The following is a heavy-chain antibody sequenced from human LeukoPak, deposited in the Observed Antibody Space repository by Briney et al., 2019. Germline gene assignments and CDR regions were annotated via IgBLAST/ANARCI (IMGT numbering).Heavy chain of an antibody. CDR1: GFTYSSYW. V-gene: IGHV3-7*03. J-gene: IGHJ4*02. Sequence: PGGSLRLSCVASGFTYSSYWMSWVRQAPGKGLEWVANIKQDGSEKNYVDSAKGRFTISRDNAKNSLYLQMNSLRAEDTAVYYCTRDYRGTLDCWGQGTLVTVSS. D-gene: IGHD1-26*01. CDR3: TRDYRGTLDC. CDR2: IKQDGSEK.